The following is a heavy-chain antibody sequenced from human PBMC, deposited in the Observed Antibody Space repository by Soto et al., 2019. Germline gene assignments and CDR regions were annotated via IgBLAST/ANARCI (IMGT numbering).Heavy chain of an antibody. CDR3: ASTITMIRGVVPLDY. V-gene: IGHV4-39*01. D-gene: IGHD3-10*01. Sequence: PSETLSLTCTVSGGSITKTSYYWGWIRQAPGKGLEWIGTFYYSGKTYYNPSLKSRVTVSVDTSKNQIFLRLSSVTAADTAVYYCASTITMIRGVVPLDYWGQGPLVTVSS. CDR2: FYYSGKT. CDR1: GGSITKTSYY. J-gene: IGHJ4*02.